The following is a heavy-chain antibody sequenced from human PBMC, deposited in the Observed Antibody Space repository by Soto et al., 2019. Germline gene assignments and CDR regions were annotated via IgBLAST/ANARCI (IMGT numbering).Heavy chain of an antibody. D-gene: IGHD4-17*01. J-gene: IGHJ3*01. CDR3: ARYEYGNSLYGVDV. CDR1: GESFSGYY. V-gene: IGHV4-34*02. Sequence: QVHLQQRGAGLLKPSETLSLNCVVSGESFSGYYWRWIRQTPGMGLEWIGEVDHRGSTTYNPSLKTRASISIDSSKNLFSLELTSVTASDTALYFCARYEYGNSLYGVDVWGQGTRVTVSS. CDR2: VDHRGST.